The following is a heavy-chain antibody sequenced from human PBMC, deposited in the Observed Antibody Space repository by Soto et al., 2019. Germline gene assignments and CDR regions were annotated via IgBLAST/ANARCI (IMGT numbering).Heavy chain of an antibody. CDR1: GGSISSGGYS. CDR3: ARVVPQYCSGGSCLFDY. Sequence: PSETLSLTCAVSGGSISSGGYSWSWIRQPPGKGLEWIGCIYHSGSTYYNPSLKSRVTISVDRSKNQFSLKLSSVTAADTAVYYCARVVPQYCSGGSCLFDYWGQGTLVTVSS. J-gene: IGHJ4*02. D-gene: IGHD2-15*01. CDR2: IYHSGST. V-gene: IGHV4-30-2*01.